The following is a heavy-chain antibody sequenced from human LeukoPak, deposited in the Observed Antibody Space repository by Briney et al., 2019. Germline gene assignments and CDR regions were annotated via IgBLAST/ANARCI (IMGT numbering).Heavy chain of an antibody. V-gene: IGHV5-51*01. Sequence: GESLKISCKGSGHSFTSYWIGWVRQMPGKGLEWMGIIYPGDSDTRYSPSFQGQVTISADKSISTAYLQWSSLKASDTAMYYCARRLGYYDSSAPGAFDIWGQGTMVTVSS. D-gene: IGHD3-22*01. CDR1: GHSFTSYW. CDR3: ARRLGYYDSSAPGAFDI. J-gene: IGHJ3*02. CDR2: IYPGDSDT.